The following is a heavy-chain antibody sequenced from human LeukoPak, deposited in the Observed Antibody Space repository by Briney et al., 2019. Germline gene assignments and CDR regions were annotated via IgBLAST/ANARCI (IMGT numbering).Heavy chain of an antibody. Sequence: GGSLRLSCAASGFTFSSYAMSWVRQAPGKGLEWVSAISGSGGGTYYADSVKGRFTISRDKSKNTLYLQMNSLRAEDTAVYYCAKVDSSSWIYYFDYWGQGTLVTVSS. J-gene: IGHJ4*02. V-gene: IGHV3-23*01. D-gene: IGHD6-13*01. CDR3: AKVDSSSWIYYFDY. CDR2: ISGSGGGT. CDR1: GFTFSSYA.